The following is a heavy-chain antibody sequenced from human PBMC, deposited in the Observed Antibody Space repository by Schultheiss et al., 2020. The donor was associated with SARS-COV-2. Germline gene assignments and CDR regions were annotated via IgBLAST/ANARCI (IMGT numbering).Heavy chain of an antibody. CDR1: GFTFSSYG. Sequence: GESLKISCAASGFTFSSYGMHWVRQAPGKGLEWVAVISYDGSNKYYADSVKGRFTISRDNSKNTLYLQMNSLRAEDTAVYYCARVGESSSWGYFDYWGQGTLVTVSS. CDR2: ISYDGSNK. D-gene: IGHD6-13*01. V-gene: IGHV3-30*03. J-gene: IGHJ4*02. CDR3: ARVGESSSWGYFDY.